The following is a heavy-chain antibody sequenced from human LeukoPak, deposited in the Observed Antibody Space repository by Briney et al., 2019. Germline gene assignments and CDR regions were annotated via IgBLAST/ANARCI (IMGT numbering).Heavy chain of an antibody. CDR2: IYYSGST. D-gene: IGHD3/OR15-3a*01. CDR1: RGSISSGDYY. V-gene: IGHV4-30-4*08. CDR3: ARALDLNRFDP. Sequence: SETLSLTCTVSRGSISSGDYYWSWIRQPPGKGLEWIGYIYYSGSTYYNPSLKSRVTISVDTSKNQFSLKLSSVTAADTAVYYCARALDLNRFDPWGQGTLVTVSS. J-gene: IGHJ5*02.